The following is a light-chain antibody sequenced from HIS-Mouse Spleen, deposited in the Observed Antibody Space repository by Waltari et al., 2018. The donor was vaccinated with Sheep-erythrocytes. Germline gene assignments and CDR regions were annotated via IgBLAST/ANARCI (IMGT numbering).Light chain of an antibody. Sequence: DIVMTQSPLSLPVTPGEPASISCRSSQSLLHSNGYNYLDWYRQKPGQSPQLLIYLGSNRASGVPDRFSGSGSGTDFTLKISRVEAEDVGVYYCMQALQTRTFDQGTKVEIK. CDR1: QSLLHSNGYNY. CDR2: LGS. V-gene: IGKV2-28*01. J-gene: IGKJ1*01. CDR3: MQALQTRT.